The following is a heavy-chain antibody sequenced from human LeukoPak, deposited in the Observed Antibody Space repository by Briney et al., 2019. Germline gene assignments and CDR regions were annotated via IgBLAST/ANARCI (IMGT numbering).Heavy chain of an antibody. V-gene: IGHV3-53*01. CDR2: IYSGDIT. D-gene: IGHD5-12*01. Sequence: GGSLRLSCAASGFTVSSNYMSWVRQAPGKGLEWVSVIYSGDITYYADSVKGRFTISRGNSKNTLYLQMNSLRAADTAVYYCVRDSYSGYDSTPYWGQGTLVTVSS. CDR3: VRDSYSGYDSTPY. CDR1: GFTVSSNY. J-gene: IGHJ4*02.